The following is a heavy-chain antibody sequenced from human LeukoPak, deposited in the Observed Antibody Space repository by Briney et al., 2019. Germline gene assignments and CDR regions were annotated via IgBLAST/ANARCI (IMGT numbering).Heavy chain of an antibody. CDR1: GFTFRSHA. D-gene: IGHD2-21*01. Sequence: GGSLRLFCVGSGFTFRSHAMSWVRQAPEKGLEFVSGIYENGGTTYYADSVKGRFSISRDNSKNTLYLQMDSLGGEDTAVYYCAKDFRIGYSAHFDYWGQGALVTVSS. CDR2: IYENGGTT. J-gene: IGHJ4*02. CDR3: AKDFRIGYSAHFDY. V-gene: IGHV3-23*01.